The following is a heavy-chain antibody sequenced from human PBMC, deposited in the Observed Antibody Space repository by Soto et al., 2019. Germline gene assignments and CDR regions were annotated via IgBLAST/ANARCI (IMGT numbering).Heavy chain of an antibody. Sequence: EVQLVESGGGLVQPGGSLRLSCTASGFSCSDYYMDWVRRAPGRGLEWVGRSRSKAQRYAASYAASVEARFTISTSESNNSLRLLMNSLKVDETAVYYCTTVTTNCWGLDVFDIWGQGTMITVSS. CDR2: SRSKAQRYAA. CDR3: TTVTTNCWGLDVFDI. CDR1: GFSCSDYY. J-gene: IGHJ3*02. D-gene: IGHD1-1*01. V-gene: IGHV3-72*01.